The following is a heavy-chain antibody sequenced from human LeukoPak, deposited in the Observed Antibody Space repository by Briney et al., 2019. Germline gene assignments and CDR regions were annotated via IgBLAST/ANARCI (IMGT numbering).Heavy chain of an antibody. CDR2: IYYSGST. J-gene: IGHJ5*02. V-gene: IGHV4-39*07. CDR1: GGSISSSSYY. D-gene: IGHD1-7*01. Sequence: SETLSLTCTVSGGSISSSSYYWGWIRQPPGKGLEWIGSIYYSGSTYYNPSLKSRVTISVDTSKNQFSLKLSSVTAADTAVYYCATVRYNWNYGGSWTWGQGTLVTVSS. CDR3: ATVRYNWNYGGSWT.